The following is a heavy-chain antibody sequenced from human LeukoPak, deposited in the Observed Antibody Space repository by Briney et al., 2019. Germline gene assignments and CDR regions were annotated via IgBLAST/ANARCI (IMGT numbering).Heavy chain of an antibody. CDR1: GDSTNTYF. Sequence: MASETLSLTCTISGDSTNTYFWSWIRQPPGKGLEWIGYFYYTGTTNYNPSLKSRVTISVDTSKNQFSLKLSSVTAADTAVYYCARWGQGYCSGGSCYRNWFDPWGQGTLVTVSS. CDR2: FYYTGTT. CDR3: ARWGQGYCSGGSCYRNWFDP. V-gene: IGHV4-59*01. D-gene: IGHD2-15*01. J-gene: IGHJ5*02.